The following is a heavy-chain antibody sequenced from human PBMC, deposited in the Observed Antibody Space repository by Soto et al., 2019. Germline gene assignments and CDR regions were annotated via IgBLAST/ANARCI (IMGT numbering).Heavy chain of an antibody. CDR2: IYYSGCT. CDR1: GGSISSSSYY. CDR3: ARQGYYDSSGYAFDI. V-gene: IGHV4-39*01. J-gene: IGHJ3*02. D-gene: IGHD3-22*01. Sequence: SETLSLTCTVSGGSISSSSYYWGWIRQPPGKGLEWIGSIYYSGCTYYNPSLKSRVTISVDTSKNHFSLKLSSVTAADTAVYYCARQGYYDSSGYAFDIWGQGTMVTVSS.